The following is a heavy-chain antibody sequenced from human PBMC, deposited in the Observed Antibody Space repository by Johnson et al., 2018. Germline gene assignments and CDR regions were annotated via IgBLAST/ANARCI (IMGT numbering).Heavy chain of an antibody. D-gene: IGHD1-7*01. Sequence: QVQLVESGGGVVQPGRSLRLSCAVSGFTFSSYGMHWVRQAPGKGLEWVAIIWYDGSNKYYADSVKGRFTISRDNSKNTLFLQMNSLRAEDTAVYYCTRVSSPKYNWNYGRYYGMDVWGQGTTVTVSS. V-gene: IGHV3-33*01. CDR2: IWYDGSNK. CDR1: GFTFSSYG. J-gene: IGHJ6*02. CDR3: TRVSSPKYNWNYGRYYGMDV.